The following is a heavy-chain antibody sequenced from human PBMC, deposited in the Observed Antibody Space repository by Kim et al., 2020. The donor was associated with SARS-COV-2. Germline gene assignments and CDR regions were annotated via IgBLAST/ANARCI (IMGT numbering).Heavy chain of an antibody. CDR3: ARTPYGDYTYYFDY. V-gene: IGHV4-31*02. Sequence: NPSLKSRVTISVDTSKNQFSLKLSSVTAADTAVYYCARTPYGDYTYYFDYWGQGTLVTVSS. D-gene: IGHD4-17*01. J-gene: IGHJ4*02.